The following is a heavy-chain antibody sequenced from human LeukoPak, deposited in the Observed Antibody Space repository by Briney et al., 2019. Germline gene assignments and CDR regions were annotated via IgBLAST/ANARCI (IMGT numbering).Heavy chain of an antibody. CDR3: ARVGYYYDSSGYLY. CDR2: ISYDGSNK. D-gene: IGHD3-22*01. Sequence: PGRSLRLSCAASGFTFSSYAMHWVRQAPGKGLEWVAVISYDGSNKYYADSVKGRFTISRDNSKNTLYLQMNSLRAEDTAVYYCARVGYYYDSSGYLYWGQGTLVTVSS. J-gene: IGHJ4*02. CDR1: GFTFSSYA. V-gene: IGHV3-30*04.